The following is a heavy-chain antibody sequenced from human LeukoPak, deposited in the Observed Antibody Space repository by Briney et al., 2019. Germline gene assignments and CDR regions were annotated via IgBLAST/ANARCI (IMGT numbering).Heavy chain of an antibody. CDR3: AREGEYCSGGSCYWVDY. Sequence: GRSLRLSCTASGFSFGHYAMSWFRQAPGKGLEWVGLIRSEAYGGTTEYAASVKGRFTISRDDSKSIAYLQMNRLKTEDTAMYYCAREGEYCSGGSCYWVDYWGQGTLVTVSS. CDR2: IRSEAYGGTT. J-gene: IGHJ4*02. CDR1: GFSFGHYA. V-gene: IGHV3-49*03. D-gene: IGHD2-15*01.